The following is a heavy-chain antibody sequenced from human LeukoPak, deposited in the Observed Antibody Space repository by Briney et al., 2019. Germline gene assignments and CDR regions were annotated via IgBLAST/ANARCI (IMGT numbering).Heavy chain of an antibody. J-gene: IGHJ4*02. CDR2: ISGSGGST. V-gene: IGHV3-23*01. CDR3: AKVLFYHDSSGYYPFDC. D-gene: IGHD3-22*01. Sequence: GGSLRLSCAASGFTFSSYAMSWVRQAPGKGLEWVSAISGSGGSTYYADSVTGRFTISRDNSKNTLYLQMNSLRAEDTAVYYCAKVLFYHDSSGYYPFDCWGQGTLVTVSS. CDR1: GFTFSSYA.